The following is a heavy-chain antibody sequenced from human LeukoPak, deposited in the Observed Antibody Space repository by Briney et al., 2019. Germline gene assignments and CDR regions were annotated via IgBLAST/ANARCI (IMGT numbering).Heavy chain of an antibody. CDR3: AKDFYRAVAGSIGF. V-gene: IGHV3-9*01. CDR2: IFYNSGGI. CDR1: GFTFDDYA. J-gene: IGHJ4*02. Sequence: GGSLRLSCAASGFTFDDYAMHWVRQAPGKGLGGVSGIFYNSGGIGYADSVKGRFTISRDNAKKSLYLQMNSLRAEDTALYYCAKDFYRAVAGSIGFWGQGILVTVSS. D-gene: IGHD6-19*01.